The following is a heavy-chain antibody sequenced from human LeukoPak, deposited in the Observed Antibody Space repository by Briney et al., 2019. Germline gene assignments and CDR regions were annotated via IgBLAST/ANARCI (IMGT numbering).Heavy chain of an antibody. V-gene: IGHV1-69*02. Sequence: GASVKVSCKASGGIFTNFTFSWVRQAPGQGLEWMGRITPVVDIANYAQKFQGRVTITADKSTSTAYMELSSLRSEDTAVYFCARSYVDTSQNYYYGMDVWGQGTTVTVSS. CDR2: ITPVVDIA. CDR1: GGIFTNFT. D-gene: IGHD5-18*01. J-gene: IGHJ6*02. CDR3: ARSYVDTSQNYYYGMDV.